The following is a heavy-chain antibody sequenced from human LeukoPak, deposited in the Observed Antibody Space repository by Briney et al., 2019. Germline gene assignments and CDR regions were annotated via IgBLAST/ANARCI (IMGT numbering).Heavy chain of an antibody. D-gene: IGHD6-13*01. CDR1: GFTFSNFG. CDR2: IRFDGSNQ. Sequence: GGSLRLSCAASGFTFSNFGMHWVRQAPGKGLEWVSYIRFDGSNQYYTDSVKGRFGISRDNSKNTVYLQMNSLRSDDTAVYYCARGLVPIAAAGTIGWFDPWGQGTLVTVSS. CDR3: ARGLVPIAAAGTIGWFDP. V-gene: IGHV3-30*02. J-gene: IGHJ5*02.